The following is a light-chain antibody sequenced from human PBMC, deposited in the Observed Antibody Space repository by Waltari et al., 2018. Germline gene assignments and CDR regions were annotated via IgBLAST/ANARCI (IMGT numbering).Light chain of an antibody. CDR3: QQYNSFSQT. CDR2: DAS. Sequence: DIQMTQSPSTLSASVGDRVIITCRASQGISSWLAWYQQKPGKAPKLLIYDASSLESGVPSRFSGSGSGTEFTLTINSLQPDDFATYYCQQYNSFSQTFGQGTKVEIQ. V-gene: IGKV1-5*01. J-gene: IGKJ1*01. CDR1: QGISSW.